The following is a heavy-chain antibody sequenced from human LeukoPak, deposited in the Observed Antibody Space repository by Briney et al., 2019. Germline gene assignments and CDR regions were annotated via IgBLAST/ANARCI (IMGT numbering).Heavy chain of an antibody. CDR1: GGSFSGYY. CDR2: INHSGST. J-gene: IGHJ6*03. CDR3: ARGPDRYYYYYMDV. Sequence: PSETLSLTCAVYGGSFSGYYWSWIRQPPGKGLERIGEINHSGSTNYNPSLKSRVTISVDTSKNQFSLKLSSVTAADTAVYYCARGPDRYYYYYMDVWGKGTTVTVSS. V-gene: IGHV4-34*01.